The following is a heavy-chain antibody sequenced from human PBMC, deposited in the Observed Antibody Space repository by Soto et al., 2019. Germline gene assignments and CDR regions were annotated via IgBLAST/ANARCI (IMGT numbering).Heavy chain of an antibody. D-gene: IGHD2-15*01. J-gene: IGHJ4*02. CDR1: GGSISSGGSS. V-gene: IGHV4-30-2*05. CDR3: ARYGSGECNRGSCYSPFDY. CDR2: IYHSGST. Sequence: SETLSLTCTVSGGSISSGGSSWNWIRQPPGKGLEWIGYIYHSGSTYYNPSLKSRVTISVDTSKNQFSLKLSSVTAADTAVYYCARYGSGECNRGSCYSPFDYWGQGTLVTVSS.